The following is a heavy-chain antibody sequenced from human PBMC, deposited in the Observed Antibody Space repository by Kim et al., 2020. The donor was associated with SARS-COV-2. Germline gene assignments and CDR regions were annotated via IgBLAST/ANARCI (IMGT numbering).Heavy chain of an antibody. CDR2: IYHSGST. Sequence: SETLSLTCAVSGGSISSSNWWSWVRQPPGKGLEWIGEIYHSGSTNYNPSLKSRVTISVDKSKNQFSLKLSSVSAAATAVYYCARRTLPLAGSFDYWGQGTLVTVSS. CDR3: ARRTLPLAGSFDY. V-gene: IGHV4-4*02. CDR1: GGSISSSNW. J-gene: IGHJ4*02. D-gene: IGHD6-19*01.